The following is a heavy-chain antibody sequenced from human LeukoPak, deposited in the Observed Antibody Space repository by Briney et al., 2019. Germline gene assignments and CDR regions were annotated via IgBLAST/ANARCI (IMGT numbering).Heavy chain of an antibody. D-gene: IGHD3-22*01. Sequence: PSETLSLTCTVSGGSISSSSFYWGWIRQPPGKGLEWIGSIYYSGSTYYNPSLYNPSLKSRVTISVDTSKTQFSLNLSSLTAADTAVYYCARHGADSNYYCYGMDVWGQGTTVTVSS. CDR2: IYYSGST. CDR3: ARHGADSNYYCYGMDV. J-gene: IGHJ6*02. CDR1: GGSISSSSFY. V-gene: IGHV4-39*01.